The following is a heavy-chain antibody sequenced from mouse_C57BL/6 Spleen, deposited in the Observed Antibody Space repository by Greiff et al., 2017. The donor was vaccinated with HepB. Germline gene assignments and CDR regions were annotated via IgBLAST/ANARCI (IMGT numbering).Heavy chain of an antibody. D-gene: IGHD1-1*01. J-gene: IGHJ2*01. Sequence: EVQRVESGGGLVKPGGSLKLSCAASGFTFSDYGMHWVRQAPEKGLEWVAYISSGSSTIYYADTVKGRFTISRDNAKNTLFLQMTSLRSEDTAMYYCARGTTVVARLDYWGQGTTLTVSS. CDR2: ISSGSSTI. CDR3: ARGTTVVARLDY. V-gene: IGHV5-17*01. CDR1: GFTFSDYG.